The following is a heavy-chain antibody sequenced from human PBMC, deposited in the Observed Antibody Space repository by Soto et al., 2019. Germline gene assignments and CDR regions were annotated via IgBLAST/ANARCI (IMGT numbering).Heavy chain of an antibody. CDR3: AKRKVVAAIYYYYMDV. J-gene: IGHJ6*03. CDR1: GFTFSSYG. D-gene: IGHD2-15*01. CDR2: ISYDGSNK. Sequence: GGSLRLSCAASGFTFSSYGMHWVRQAPGKGLEWVAVISYDGSNKYYADSVKGRFTISRDNSKNTLYLQMNSLRAEDTAVYYCAKRKVVAAIYYYYMDVWGKGTTVTVSS. V-gene: IGHV3-30*18.